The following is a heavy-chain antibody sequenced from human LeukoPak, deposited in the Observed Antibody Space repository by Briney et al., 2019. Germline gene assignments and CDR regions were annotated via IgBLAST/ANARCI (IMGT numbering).Heavy chain of an antibody. D-gene: IGHD3-10*01. CDR3: ARTGVELLQYYFDY. Sequence: ASVKVSCKASGYTFTRYYMHWVRQAPGQGLEWMGIISPSGASTSYAQKFQGRVTITADKSTSTAYMELSSLRSEDTAVYYCARTGVELLQYYFDYWGQGTLVTVSS. CDR1: GYTFTRYY. CDR2: ISPSGAST. J-gene: IGHJ4*02. V-gene: IGHV1-46*01.